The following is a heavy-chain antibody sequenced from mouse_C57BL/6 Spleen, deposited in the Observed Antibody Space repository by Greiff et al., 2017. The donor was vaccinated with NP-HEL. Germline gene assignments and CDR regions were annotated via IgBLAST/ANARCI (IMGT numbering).Heavy chain of an antibody. J-gene: IGHJ3*01. D-gene: IGHD1-1*01. CDR2: IAPSDSYT. V-gene: IGHV1-69*01. Sequence: QVQLQQPGAELVMPGASVKLSCKASGYTFTSYWMHWVKQGPGQGLEWIGEIAPSDSYTNYHQKFKGKSTLTVDKSSSTAYMQLSSLTSEDSAVYDGARTSTTGVDSWFAYWGQGTLVTVSA. CDR3: ARTSTTGVDSWFAY. CDR1: GYTFTSYW.